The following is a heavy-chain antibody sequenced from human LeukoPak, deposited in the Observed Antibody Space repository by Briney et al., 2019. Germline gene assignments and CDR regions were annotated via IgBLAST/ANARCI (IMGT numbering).Heavy chain of an antibody. CDR2: IYYSGST. D-gene: IGHD6-13*01. V-gene: IGHV4-39*07. CDR3: ASSEAAAGKSDY. CDR1: GGSISSSGYY. Sequence: SETLSLTCTVSGGSISSSGYYWGWIRQPPGKGLEWIGSIYYSGSTYYTPSLKSRVTISVDRSKNQFSLKLSSVTAADTAVYYCASSEAAAGKSDYWGQGTLVTVSS. J-gene: IGHJ4*02.